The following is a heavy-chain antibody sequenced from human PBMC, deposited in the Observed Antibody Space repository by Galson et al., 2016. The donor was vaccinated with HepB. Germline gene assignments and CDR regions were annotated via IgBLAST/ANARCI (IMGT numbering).Heavy chain of an antibody. Sequence: TLSLTCAVYGGSFSDYYYWSWIRQAPGKGLGWIGEINHSATTNYSPSLKSRVTLSVDTAKSQFSLQLTSVTAADAAFYYCARGDCSNGVCYFDYWGQGLLVAVSS. CDR2: INHSATT. CDR1: GGSFSDYYY. J-gene: IGHJ4*02. D-gene: IGHD4-11*01. CDR3: ARGDCSNGVCYFDY. V-gene: IGHV4-34*01.